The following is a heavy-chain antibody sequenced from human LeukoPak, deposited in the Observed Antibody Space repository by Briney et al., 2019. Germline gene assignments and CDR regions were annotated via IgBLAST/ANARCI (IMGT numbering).Heavy chain of an antibody. V-gene: IGHV4-34*01. CDR2: INHSGST. J-gene: IGHJ6*02. CDR1: GGSFSGYY. CDR3: ARSCSSTSCLDYYYYGMDV. D-gene: IGHD2-2*01. Sequence: SETLSLTCAVYGGSFSGYYWSWIRQPPGKGLEWIGEINHSGSTNYNPSLKSRVTISVDKSKNQFSLKLNAVTAADTAVYYCARSCSSTSCLDYYYYGMDVWGQGTTVTVSS.